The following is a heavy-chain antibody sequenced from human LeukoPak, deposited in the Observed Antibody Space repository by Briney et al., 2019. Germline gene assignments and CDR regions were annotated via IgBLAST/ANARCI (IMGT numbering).Heavy chain of an antibody. CDR3: ARHVATKYFDY. J-gene: IGHJ4*02. D-gene: IGHD5-12*01. Sequence: SETLSLTCTVSGGFISSYYWSWIRQPPGKGLEWIGYIYYSGSTNYNPSLKSRVTISVDTSKNQFSLKLSSVTAADTAVYYCARHVATKYFDYWGQGTLVTVSS. V-gene: IGHV4-59*08. CDR2: IYYSGST. CDR1: GGFISSYY.